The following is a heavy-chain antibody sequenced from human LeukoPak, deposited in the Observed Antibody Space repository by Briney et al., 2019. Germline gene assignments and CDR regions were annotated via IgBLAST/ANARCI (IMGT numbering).Heavy chain of an antibody. V-gene: IGHV3-21*01. CDR2: ISSSSSYI. J-gene: IGHJ4*02. Sequence: PGGSLRLSCAASEFTFSSYSMNWVRPAPGKGLEWVSSISSSSSYIYYADSVKGRFTISRDNATNSLYLQMNSLTAEDTAVYYCPRSSGKEWLADFDYWGQGTLVTVSS. CDR1: EFTFSSYS. CDR3: PRSSGKEWLADFDY. D-gene: IGHD6-19*01.